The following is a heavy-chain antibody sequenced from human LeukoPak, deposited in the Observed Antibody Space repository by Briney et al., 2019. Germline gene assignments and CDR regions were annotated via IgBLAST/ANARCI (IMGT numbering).Heavy chain of an antibody. J-gene: IGHJ4*02. CDR2: IKEDGSEK. CDR1: GFTFSSYW. V-gene: IGHV3-7*01. CDR3: AREYSSSSCGY. Sequence: PGGSLRLSCAASGFTFSSYWMSWVRQAPGKGLEWVANIKEDGSEKYYVDSVKGRFTISRDNAKNSLYLQMNSLRAEDTAVYYCAREYSSSSCGYWGQGTLVTVSS. D-gene: IGHD6-6*01.